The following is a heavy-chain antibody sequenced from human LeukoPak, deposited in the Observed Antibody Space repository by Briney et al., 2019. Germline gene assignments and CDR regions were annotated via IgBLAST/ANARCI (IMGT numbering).Heavy chain of an antibody. D-gene: IGHD6-6*01. CDR1: GFTFSSYA. CDR3: AKGGEQLTNYYYYYMDV. Sequence: PGGSRRLSCAASGFTFSSYAMSWVRQAPGKGLEWVSAISGRGGSTYYADSVKGRFTISRDNSKNTLYLQMNSLRAEDTAVYYCAKGGEQLTNYYYYYMDVWGKGTTVTVSS. CDR2: ISGRGGST. V-gene: IGHV3-23*01. J-gene: IGHJ6*03.